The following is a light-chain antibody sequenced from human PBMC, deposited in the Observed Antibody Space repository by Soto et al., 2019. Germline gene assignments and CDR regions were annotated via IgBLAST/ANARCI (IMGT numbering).Light chain of an antibody. Sequence: EIVLTQSPGTLSLSPGERATLSCRASQSVSSSYLAWYQQKPGQAPRLLIYGASSRATGIPDRFSGSGSGTDFALTISRLGPEDFAVYYCQQYGSSPEFTFGPGTNVDIK. CDR2: GAS. V-gene: IGKV3-20*01. CDR3: QQYGSSPEFT. J-gene: IGKJ3*01. CDR1: QSVSSSY.